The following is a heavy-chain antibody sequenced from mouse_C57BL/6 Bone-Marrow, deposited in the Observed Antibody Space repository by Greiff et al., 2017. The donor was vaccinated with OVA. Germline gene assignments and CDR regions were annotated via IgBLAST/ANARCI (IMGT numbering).Heavy chain of an antibody. Sequence: QVQLQQPGAELVKPGASVKMSCKASGYTFTSYWITWVKQRPGQGLEWIGDIYPGSGSTKYNEKFKSKATLTVETSSSTAYMQLSSLTSEDSAVYYCARSFYGSPQYYFGYWGQGTTLTVSS. V-gene: IGHV1-55*01. J-gene: IGHJ2*01. CDR3: ARSFYGSPQYYFGY. CDR2: IYPGSGST. CDR1: GYTFTSYW. D-gene: IGHD1-1*01.